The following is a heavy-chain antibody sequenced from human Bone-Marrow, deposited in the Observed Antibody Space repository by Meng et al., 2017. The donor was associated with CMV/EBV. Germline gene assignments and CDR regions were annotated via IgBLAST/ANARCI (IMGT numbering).Heavy chain of an antibody. V-gene: IGHV1-69*05. D-gene: IGHD3-16*01. Sequence: SVHDSCKASGCTFSRYAISWVRQAPGQALEWMGGIIPIFGTANYAQKFQGRVTITTDESTSTAYLELSSLGSEDTAVYYGARAGGEERLHAVDIWGQGTMVTVSS. CDR3: ARAGGEERLHAVDI. CDR2: IIPIFGTA. CDR1: GCTFSRYA. J-gene: IGHJ3*02.